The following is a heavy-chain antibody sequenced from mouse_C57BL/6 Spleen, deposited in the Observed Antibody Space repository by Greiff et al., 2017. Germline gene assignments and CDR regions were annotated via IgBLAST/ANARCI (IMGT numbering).Heavy chain of an antibody. CDR2: INPGSGGT. V-gene: IGHV1-54*01. D-gene: IGHD3-1*01. J-gene: IGHJ2*01. CDR3: ARGGALDY. CDR1: GYAFTNYL. Sequence: QVQLQQSGAELVRPGTSVTVSCKASGYAFTNYLIEWVKQRPGQGLEWIGVINPGSGGTNYNEKFKGKATLTADKSSSTAYMQLSSLTSEDSAVYFCARGGALDYWGQGTTLTVSS.